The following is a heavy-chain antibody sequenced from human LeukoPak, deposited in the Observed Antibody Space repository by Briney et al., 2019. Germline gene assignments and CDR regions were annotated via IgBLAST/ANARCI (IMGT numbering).Heavy chain of an antibody. CDR3: ARGQKLGIRRNDAFDI. CDR1: GGSISSYY. Sequence: PSETLSLTCTVSGGSISSYYWSWIRQPAGKGLEWIGRIYTSGSTNYNPSLKSRVTLSVDTSKNQFSLKLTSVTAADTAVYYCARGQKLGIRRNDAFDIWGQGTVVTVSS. D-gene: IGHD1-14*01. J-gene: IGHJ3*02. V-gene: IGHV4-4*07. CDR2: IYTSGST.